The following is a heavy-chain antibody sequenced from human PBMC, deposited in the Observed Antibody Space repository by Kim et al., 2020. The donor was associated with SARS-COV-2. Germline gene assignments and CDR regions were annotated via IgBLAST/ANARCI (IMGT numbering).Heavy chain of an antibody. V-gene: IGHV3-30*18. D-gene: IGHD2-2*01. J-gene: IGHJ6*02. CDR3: AKVKLGYCSSTSCPAGFGMDV. CDR1: GFTFSSYG. Sequence: GGSLRLSCAASGFTFSSYGMHWVRQAPGKGLEWVAVISYDGSNKYYADSVKGRFTISRDNSKNTLYLQMNSLRAEDTAVYYCAKVKLGYCSSTSCPAGFGMDVWGQGTTVTVSS. CDR2: ISYDGSNK.